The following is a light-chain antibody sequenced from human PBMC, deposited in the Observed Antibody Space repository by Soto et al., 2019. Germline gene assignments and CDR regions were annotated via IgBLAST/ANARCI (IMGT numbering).Light chain of an antibody. V-gene: IGKV3-20*01. Sequence: EIVLTQSPGTLSLSPGERATLSCRASRTVSSKFLAWYQQKPGQAPRLLIYAASTRATGVPDRFSDSGSGTDFTLTISRLEPEDFAVYYCQHYGSYPLTFGGGTKVEI. CDR3: QHYGSYPLT. CDR2: AAS. J-gene: IGKJ4*01. CDR1: RTVSSKF.